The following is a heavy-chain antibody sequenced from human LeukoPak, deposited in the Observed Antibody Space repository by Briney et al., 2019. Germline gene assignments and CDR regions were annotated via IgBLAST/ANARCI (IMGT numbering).Heavy chain of an antibody. CDR2: TYYRSKWYD. D-gene: IGHD3-10*01. V-gene: IGHV6-1*01. Sequence: SQTLSLTYAISGDSVSSKSAAWNWIRQSPSRGLEWLGRTYYRSKWYDDYAVSVKSRITINPDTSKNQFSLQLNSVTPEDTAVYYCARQSTLLRGVTAYFDYWGQGALVTVSS. J-gene: IGHJ4*02. CDR3: ARQSTLLRGVTAYFDY. CDR1: GDSVSSKSAA.